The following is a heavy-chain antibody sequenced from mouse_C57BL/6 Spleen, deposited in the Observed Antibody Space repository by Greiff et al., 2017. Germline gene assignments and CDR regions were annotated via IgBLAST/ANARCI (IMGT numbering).Heavy chain of an antibody. CDR2: IDPEDGET. D-gene: IGHD4-1*01. J-gene: IGHJ1*03. Sequence: VQLQQSGAELVKPGASVKLSCTASGFNIKDYYMHWVKQRTEQGLEWIGRIDPEDGETKYAPKFPGTATITADTSSNTAYLQLSSLTSEDNAVDYCARANWDWYFDVWGTGTTVTVSS. CDR1: GFNIKDYY. CDR3: ARANWDWYFDV. V-gene: IGHV14-2*01.